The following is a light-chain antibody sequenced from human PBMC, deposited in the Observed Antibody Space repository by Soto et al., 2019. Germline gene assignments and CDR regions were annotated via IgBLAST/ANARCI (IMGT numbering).Light chain of an antibody. J-gene: IGKJ2*01. V-gene: IGKV3-11*01. CDR3: HQYGNSPQT. CDR2: GAS. Sequence: EIVLTQSPATLSLSPGERATLSCRASQSVSSSLAWYQQKPGQAPRLLIYGASNGAAGIPARFSGTGSGTDFTLTISSLEPDDFAVYYCHQYGNSPQTFGQGTKVEIK. CDR1: QSVSSS.